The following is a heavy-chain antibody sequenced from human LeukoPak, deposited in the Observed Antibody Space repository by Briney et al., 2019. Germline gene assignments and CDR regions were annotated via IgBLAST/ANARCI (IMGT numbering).Heavy chain of an antibody. J-gene: IGHJ4*02. CDR1: GGSISSSSYY. V-gene: IGHV4-39*07. D-gene: IGHD3-3*01. Sequence: SETLSLTCTVSGGSISSSSYYWGWIRQPPGKGLEWIGCIYYSGSTYYNPSLKSRVTISVGTSKNQFSLKLSSVTAADTAVYYCARAGYYDFWSGYYKYYFDYWGQGTLVTVSS. CDR3: ARAGYYDFWSGYYKYYFDY. CDR2: IYYSGST.